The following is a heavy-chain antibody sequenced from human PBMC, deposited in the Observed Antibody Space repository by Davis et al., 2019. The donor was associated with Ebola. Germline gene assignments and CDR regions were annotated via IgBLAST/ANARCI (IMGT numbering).Heavy chain of an antibody. V-gene: IGHV1-18*01. CDR3: ARSITMILGGWFDP. J-gene: IGHJ5*02. D-gene: IGHD3-22*01. CDR2: INPNSGNT. CDR1: GCTFSSYA. Sequence: ASVKVSCKASGCTFSSYAINWVRQAPGQGLEWMGWINPNSGNTGYAQKFQGRVTMTTDTSTSTAYMELRSLRSDDTAVYYCARSITMILGGWFDPWGQGTLVTVSS.